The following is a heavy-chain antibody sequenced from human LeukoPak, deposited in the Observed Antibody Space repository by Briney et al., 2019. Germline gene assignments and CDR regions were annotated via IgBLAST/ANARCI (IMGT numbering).Heavy chain of an antibody. J-gene: IGHJ5*02. CDR3: AKDSRYEDGFDP. V-gene: IGHV3-30*18. Sequence: PGGSLRLSCAASGFTFSSYGMHWVRQAPGKGMEWVAVISYDGSNKSYADSVKGRFTISRHNSKNTLYLQMNSLRAEDTAVYYCAKDSRYEDGFDPWGQGTLVTVSS. D-gene: IGHD3-16*01. CDR2: ISYDGSNK. CDR1: GFTFSSYG.